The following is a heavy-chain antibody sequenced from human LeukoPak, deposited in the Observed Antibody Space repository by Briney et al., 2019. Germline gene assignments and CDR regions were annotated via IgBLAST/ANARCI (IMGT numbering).Heavy chain of an antibody. Sequence: SQTLSLTCAISGDSVASNSATWNWIRQSPSRGLEWLGRTYYRSKWYNDYAVSVKSRITINPDTSKNQFSLQLNSVTPEDTAVYYCTRMQQLVRSYGMDVWGQGTTVTVSS. CDR3: TRMQQLVRSYGMDV. J-gene: IGHJ6*02. CDR1: GDSVASNSAT. V-gene: IGHV6-1*01. CDR2: TYYRSKWYN. D-gene: IGHD6-6*01.